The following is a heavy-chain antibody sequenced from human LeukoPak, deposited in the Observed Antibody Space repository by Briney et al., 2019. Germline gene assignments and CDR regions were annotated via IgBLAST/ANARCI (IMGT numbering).Heavy chain of an antibody. CDR2: ISSSGST. D-gene: IGHD1-7*01. J-gene: IGHJ4*02. CDR3: VRDLDWNYADY. V-gene: IGHV4-4*07. Sequence: SETLSLTCTVSGGSISSYHWSWIRQPAGKRLEWIGRISSSGSTNYNPSLKSRVTISVDSSKKQFSLILISVTAADTAVYYCVRDLDWNYADYWGQGTLVTVSS. CDR1: GGSISSYH.